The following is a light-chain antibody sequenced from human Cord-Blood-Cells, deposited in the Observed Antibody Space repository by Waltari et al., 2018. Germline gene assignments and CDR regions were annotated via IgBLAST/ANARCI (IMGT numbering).Light chain of an antibody. CDR3: QQYYSTPYT. CDR1: QSVLYSSNNKNY. Sequence: DIVMTQSPDSLAVSLGERATINCKSSQSVLYSSNNKNYLAWYLQKPGQPPKLLIYWAATRESWVPDRVSGSGSGTDFTLTISSLQAEDVAVYYCQQYYSTPYTFGHGTKLEIK. V-gene: IGKV4-1*01. CDR2: WAA. J-gene: IGKJ2*01.